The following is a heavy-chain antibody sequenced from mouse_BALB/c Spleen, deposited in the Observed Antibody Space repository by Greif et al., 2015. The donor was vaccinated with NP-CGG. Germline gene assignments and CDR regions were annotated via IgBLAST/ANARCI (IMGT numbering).Heavy chain of an antibody. V-gene: IGHV14-3*02. CDR3: FMITWFAY. J-gene: IGHJ3*01. CDR2: IDPANGNT. Sequence: EVQLQQSGAELVKPGASVKLSCTASGFNIKDTYMHWVKQRPEQGLEWIGRIDPANGNTKYDPKFQGKATITADTSSNTAYLQLSSLTSEDTAVYYCFMITWFAYWGQGTLVTVSA. D-gene: IGHD2-4*01. CDR1: GFNIKDTY.